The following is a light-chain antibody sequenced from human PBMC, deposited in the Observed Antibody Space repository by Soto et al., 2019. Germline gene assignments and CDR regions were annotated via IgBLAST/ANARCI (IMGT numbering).Light chain of an antibody. J-gene: IGLJ2*01. CDR2: YDS. CDR3: QVWDSNSHHVV. CDR1: NIGSKS. Sequence: SYELTQPPSVSVAPGKTARITCGGNNIGSKSVHWYQQKPGQAPVLVIYYDSDRPSGIPERFSGSNSGNTASLTISRVGAGDEADYYCQVWDSNSHHVVFGGGTKLTVL. V-gene: IGLV3-21*04.